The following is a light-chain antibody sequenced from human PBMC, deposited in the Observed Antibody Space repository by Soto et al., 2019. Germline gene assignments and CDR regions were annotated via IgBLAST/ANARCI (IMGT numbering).Light chain of an antibody. J-gene: IGKJ2*01. CDR2: DAS. V-gene: IGKV3-11*01. CDR3: QQRSSRPPMYT. Sequence: EIVLTQSPDTLSLSPGERATLSCRASQSFRGLLAWYQQKPGQAPRLLIYDASNRATGIPARFSGSGSGTDFTLTISSLEPEDFAVYYCQQRSSRPPMYTFGQGTKVDIK. CDR1: QSFRGL.